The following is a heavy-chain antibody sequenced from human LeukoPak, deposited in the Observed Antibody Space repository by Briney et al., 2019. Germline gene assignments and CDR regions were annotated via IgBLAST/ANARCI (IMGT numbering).Heavy chain of an antibody. CDR1: GGTFSSYT. CDR3: ARRLVGATSPYYFDS. CDR2: IIPILGIA. D-gene: IGHD1-26*01. Sequence: GASVKVSCKASGGTFSSYTISWVRQAPGQGLEWMGRIIPILGIANYAQKFQGRVTITADKSTSTAYMELSSLRSEDTAVYYCARRLVGATSPYYFDSWGQGTLVTVSS. J-gene: IGHJ4*02. V-gene: IGHV1-69*02.